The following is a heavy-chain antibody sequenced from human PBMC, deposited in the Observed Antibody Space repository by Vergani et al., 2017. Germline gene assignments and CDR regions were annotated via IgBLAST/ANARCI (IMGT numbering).Heavy chain of an antibody. CDR1: GVSIGSNSYY. J-gene: IGHJ1*01. D-gene: IGHD6-19*01. CDR3: TRHGRSGWAGYFQH. Sequence: QLQLQESGPGLVKPSETLSLTCTVSGVSIGSNSYYWGWIRQPPGKGLEWIGTIYYTGTTSYNVTHKSRHTISLDTSRNQFSLNLTSVTAADTAVYYCTRHGRSGWAGYFQHWGQGTLVTASS. V-gene: IGHV4-39*01. CDR2: IYYTGTT.